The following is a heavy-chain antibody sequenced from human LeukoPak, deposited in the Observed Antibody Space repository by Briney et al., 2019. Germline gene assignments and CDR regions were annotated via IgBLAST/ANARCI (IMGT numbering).Heavy chain of an antibody. CDR3: VRNLMQFTGLAY. Sequence: GASVKVSCKASGDTFTTSHMHWVRQAPGQGLEWMGKINPSGGSTTYAQQFQGRVSMTRDLPMSTVYMELSSLRSEDTAVYYCVRNLMQFTGLAYWGQGTLVTVSS. CDR1: GDTFTTSH. CDR2: INPSGGST. V-gene: IGHV1-46*01. J-gene: IGHJ4*02. D-gene: IGHD2-8*02.